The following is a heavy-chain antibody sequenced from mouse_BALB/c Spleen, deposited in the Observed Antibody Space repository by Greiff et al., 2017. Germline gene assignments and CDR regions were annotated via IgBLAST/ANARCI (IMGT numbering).Heavy chain of an antibody. D-gene: IGHD2-3*01. V-gene: IGHV1-18*01. CDR3: ARSIMGGLYFDY. CDR1: GYTFTDYN. CDR2: INPNNGGT. Sequence: EVKLMESGPELVKPGASVKIPCKASGYTFTDYNMDWVKQSHGKSLEWIGDINPNNGGTIYNQKFKGKATLTVDKSSSTAYMELRSLTSEDTAVYYCARSIMGGLYFDYWGQGTTLTVSS. J-gene: IGHJ2*01.